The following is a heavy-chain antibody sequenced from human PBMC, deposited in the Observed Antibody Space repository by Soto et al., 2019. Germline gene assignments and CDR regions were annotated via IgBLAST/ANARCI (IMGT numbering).Heavy chain of an antibody. CDR2: ISWNSGTI. J-gene: IGHJ5*02. V-gene: IGHV3-9*01. CDR3: SKDHCGGGTCPEWVPWFDP. CDR1: GFTFEDYA. Sequence: CAAAGFTFEDYAMHWVRQAPGKGLEWDSGISWNSGTIGYADSVKGRFTISRDNAKKSMYLQMNSLRVEDSAFYYCSKDHCGGGTCPEWVPWFDPWGQGTLVTVSS. D-gene: IGHD2-15*01.